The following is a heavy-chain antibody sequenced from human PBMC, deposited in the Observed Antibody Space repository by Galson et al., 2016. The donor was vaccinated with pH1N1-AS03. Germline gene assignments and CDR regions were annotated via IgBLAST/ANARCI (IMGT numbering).Heavy chain of an antibody. CDR1: GFTFNKYV. D-gene: IGHD6-19*01. Sequence: SLRLSCAGSGFTFNKYVMHWVRQAPGKGLEYVSGVYPNGVSPHYADSVKDRFTISRDNSKNTLSLQMSSLTTEDTAVYYCVKDLTGWGAFDFWGQRTMVTVS. V-gene: IGHV3-64D*06. J-gene: IGHJ3*01. CDR3: VKDLTGWGAFDF. CDR2: VYPNGVSP.